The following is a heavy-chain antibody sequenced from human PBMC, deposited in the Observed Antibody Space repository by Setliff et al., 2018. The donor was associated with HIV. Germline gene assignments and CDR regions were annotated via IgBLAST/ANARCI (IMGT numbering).Heavy chain of an antibody. Sequence: SETLSLTCSVYGGSLSGYFWTWIRQSPGKGLEWIGDINHSGTINYNPSLKSRVTISIDTSKNQFYLKLTSVTAADTALYYCARGRGSSTWYFSQFYYYYYMDVWGKGITVTVSS. V-gene: IGHV4-34*01. CDR1: GGSLSGYF. D-gene: IGHD6-13*01. CDR2: INHSGTI. CDR3: ARGRGSSTWYFSQFYYYYYMDV. J-gene: IGHJ6*03.